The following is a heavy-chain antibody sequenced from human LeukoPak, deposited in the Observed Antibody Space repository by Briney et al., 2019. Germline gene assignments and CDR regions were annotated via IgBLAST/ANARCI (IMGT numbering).Heavy chain of an antibody. Sequence: SVKVSRKASGGTFSSYAISWVRQAPGQGLEWMGRIIPIFGIANYAQKFQGRVTITADKSTSTAYMELSSLRSEDTAVYYCAREDGYNSPGDYWGQGTLVTVSS. J-gene: IGHJ4*02. CDR2: IIPIFGIA. CDR1: GGTFSSYA. CDR3: AREDGYNSPGDY. V-gene: IGHV1-69*04. D-gene: IGHD5-24*01.